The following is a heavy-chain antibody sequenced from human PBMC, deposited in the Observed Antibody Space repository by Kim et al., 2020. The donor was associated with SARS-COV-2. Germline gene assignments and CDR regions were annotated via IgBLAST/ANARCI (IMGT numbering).Heavy chain of an antibody. J-gene: IGHJ4*02. CDR1: GGSISSNY. Sequence: SETLSLTCTVAGGSISSNYWSWIRQPQRKGLEWIGYTYYSGITNYNPALKSRATLSVDTPKNQSSLKLGSVTAADTAVYYCARDELPSCDWGQGTLVTFSS. D-gene: IGHD3-10*01. V-gene: IGHV4-59*01. CDR3: ARDELPSCD. CDR2: TYYSGIT.